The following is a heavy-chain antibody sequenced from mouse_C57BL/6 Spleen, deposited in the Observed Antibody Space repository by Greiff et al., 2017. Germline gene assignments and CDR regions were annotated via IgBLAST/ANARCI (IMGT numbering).Heavy chain of an antibody. D-gene: IGHD2-4*01. CDR1: GFTFSSYA. CDR2: ISDGGSYT. Sequence: DVMLVESGGGLVKPGGSLKLSCAASGFTFSSYAMSWVRQTPEKRLEWVATISDGGSYTYYPDNVKGRFTISRDNAKNNLYLQMSHLKSEDTAMYYCARDDDCDVGWYFDVWGTGTTVTVSS. CDR3: ARDDDCDVGWYFDV. J-gene: IGHJ1*03. V-gene: IGHV5-4*01.